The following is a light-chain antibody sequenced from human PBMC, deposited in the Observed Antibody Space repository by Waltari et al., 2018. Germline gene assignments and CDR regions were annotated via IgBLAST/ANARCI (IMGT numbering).Light chain of an antibody. J-gene: IGKJ4*01. CDR2: AAS. Sequence: DIQMTQSPSSVSASVGDRVTITCRASQSINSYLNWYQHKPGKAPKLLSYAASSLQSEVPSNFSGSGSGTDFTLTISSLQPEDSATYYCQQTYGTSVTFGGGTKVEIK. CDR3: QQTYGTSVT. CDR1: QSINSY. V-gene: IGKV1-39*01.